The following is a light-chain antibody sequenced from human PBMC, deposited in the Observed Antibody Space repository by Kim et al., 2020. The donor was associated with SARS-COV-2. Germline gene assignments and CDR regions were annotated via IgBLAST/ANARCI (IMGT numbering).Light chain of an antibody. J-gene: IGLJ3*02. V-gene: IGLV3-19*01. Sequence: SSELTQDPAVSVALGQTVRITCQGDSLRSYYASWYQQKPGQAPVLVIYGKNNRPSGIPDRFSGSSSGNTASLTITRAQAEDEADYYCNSRDSSGNLWVFG. CDR1: SLRSYY. CDR3: NSRDSSGNLWV. CDR2: GKN.